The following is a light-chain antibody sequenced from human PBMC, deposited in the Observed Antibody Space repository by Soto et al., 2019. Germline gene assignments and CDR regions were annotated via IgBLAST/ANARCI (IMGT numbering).Light chain of an antibody. V-gene: IGKV1-6*01. Sequence: IQMTHSPSSLSASVGDRVTITCRASQSISSYLNWYQQKPGKAPKLLIYDASALPRGVPSRFSGSGSGTDFTLIISSLQPEDFATYYCLQYYNYPRTFGQGTKVDIK. CDR3: LQYYNYPRT. CDR2: DAS. CDR1: QSISSY. J-gene: IGKJ1*01.